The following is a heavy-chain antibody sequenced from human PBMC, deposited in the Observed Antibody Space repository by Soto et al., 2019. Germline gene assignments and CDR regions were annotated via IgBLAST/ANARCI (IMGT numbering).Heavy chain of an antibody. CDR3: AIGYCSGGSCYIGY. CDR1: GGTFSIYT. CDR2: IIPILGIA. D-gene: IGHD2-15*01. V-gene: IGHV1-69*02. Sequence: GASVKVSCKASGGTFSIYTIIWVRQAPGQGLEWMGRIIPILGIANYAQKFQGRVTITADKSTSTAYMELSSLRSEDTAVYYCAIGYCSGGSCYIGYWGQGTLVTVSS. J-gene: IGHJ4*02.